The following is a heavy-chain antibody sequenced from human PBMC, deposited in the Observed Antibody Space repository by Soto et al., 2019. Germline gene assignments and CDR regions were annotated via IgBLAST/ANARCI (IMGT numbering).Heavy chain of an antibody. V-gene: IGHV4-61*01. CDR1: GGSVSNKTYY. Sequence: SETLSLTCTVSGGSVSNKTYYWSWIRQPPGKRLEWIGYVYYSGTTNYNPSLKSRVTISVDLSKNQFSLRLSSVTTADTALYYCARTTAVPNTLRSRYFFDYWGQGTLVTVSS. CDR2: VYYSGTT. CDR3: ARTTAVPNTLRSRYFFDY. D-gene: IGHD4-17*01. J-gene: IGHJ4*02.